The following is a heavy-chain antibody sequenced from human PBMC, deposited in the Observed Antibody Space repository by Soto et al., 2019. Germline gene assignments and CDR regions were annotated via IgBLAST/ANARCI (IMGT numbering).Heavy chain of an antibody. CDR1: GYTFTSYG. J-gene: IGHJ4*02. Sequence: ASVKVCCKASGYTFTSYGISWVRQAPGQGLEWMGWISAYNGNTNYAQKLQGRVTMTTDTSTSTVYMELRSLRSDDTAVYYCARANADRAQFDYWGQGTLVTVSS. CDR2: ISAYNGNT. CDR3: ARANADRAQFDY. V-gene: IGHV1-18*01.